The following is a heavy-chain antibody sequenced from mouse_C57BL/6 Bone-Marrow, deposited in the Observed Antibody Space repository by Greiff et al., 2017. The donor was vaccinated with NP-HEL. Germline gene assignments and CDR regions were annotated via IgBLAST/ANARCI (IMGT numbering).Heavy chain of an antibody. CDR3: AREDYSPAWFAY. CDR2: IYPGSGST. CDR1: GYTFTSYW. Sequence: QVQLQQSGAELVKPGASVKMSCKASGYTFTSYWITWVKQRPGQGLEWIGDIYPGSGSTNYNEKFKSKATLTVDTSSSTAYMQLSSLTSEDSAVYYCAREDYSPAWFAYWGQGTLVTVSA. D-gene: IGHD2-12*01. V-gene: IGHV1-55*01. J-gene: IGHJ3*01.